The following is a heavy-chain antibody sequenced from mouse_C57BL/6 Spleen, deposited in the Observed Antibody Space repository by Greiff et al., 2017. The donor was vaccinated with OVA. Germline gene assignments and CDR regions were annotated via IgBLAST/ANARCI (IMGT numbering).Heavy chain of an antibody. CDR2: ISYDGSN. CDR1: GYSITSGYY. V-gene: IGHV3-6*01. J-gene: IGHJ1*03. D-gene: IGHD1-1*01. CDR3: ASSYYGSSYGYFDV. Sequence: DVQLQESGPGLVKPSQSLSLTCSVTGYSITSGYYWTWIRQFPGNKLEWMGYISYDGSNNYNPSLKNRISITRDTSKNQFFLKLNSVTTEDTATYYCASSYYGSSYGYFDVWGTGTTVTVSS.